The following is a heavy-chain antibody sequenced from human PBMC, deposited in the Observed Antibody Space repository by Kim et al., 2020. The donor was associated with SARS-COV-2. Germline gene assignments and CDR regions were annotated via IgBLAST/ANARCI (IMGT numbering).Heavy chain of an antibody. CDR3: ARGWMPDY. CDR2: SHK. Sequence: SHKEYVDSMKSRLTISRDNAKNSLFLLMNSLRPEDTAVYCCARGWMPDYWGQGTLVTVSS. J-gene: IGHJ4*02. D-gene: IGHD5-12*01. V-gene: IGHV3-7*04.